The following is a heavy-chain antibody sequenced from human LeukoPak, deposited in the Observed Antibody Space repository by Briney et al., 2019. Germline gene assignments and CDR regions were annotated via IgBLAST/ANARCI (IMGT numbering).Heavy chain of an antibody. D-gene: IGHD6-13*01. J-gene: IGHJ6*02. V-gene: IGHV4-4*07. CDR3: ARGMTAADRGFYYYGMDV. Sequence: SETLSLTCTVSGGSISSYYWSWIRQPAGEGLEWIGRIYTSESTNYNPSLKSRVTMSVDASKKQFSLKLTSVTAADMAVYYCARGMTAADRGFYYYGMDVWGQGTTVTVSS. CDR1: GGSISSYY. CDR2: IYTSEST.